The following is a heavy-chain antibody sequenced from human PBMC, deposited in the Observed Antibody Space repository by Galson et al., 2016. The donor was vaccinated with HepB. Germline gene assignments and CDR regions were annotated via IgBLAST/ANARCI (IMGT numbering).Heavy chain of an antibody. CDR3: ARGDIVGAIFDY. Sequence: PGKGLEWVSSISSSSSYIYYADSVKGRFTISRDNAKNSLYLQMNSLRAEDTAVYYCARGDIVGAIFDYWGQGTLVTVSS. D-gene: IGHD1-26*01. CDR2: ISSSSSYI. J-gene: IGHJ4*02. V-gene: IGHV3-21*01.